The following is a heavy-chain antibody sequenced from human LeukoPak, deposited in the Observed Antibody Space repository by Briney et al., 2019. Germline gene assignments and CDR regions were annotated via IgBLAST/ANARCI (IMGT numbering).Heavy chain of an antibody. J-gene: IGHJ4*02. CDR1: GGTFSSYA. Sequence: ASVKVSCKASGGTFSSYAISWVRQAPGQGLEWMGWISAYNGNTNYAQKLQGRVTMTTDTSTSTAYMELRSLRSDDTAVYYCARDRAKHYDILTGYHYYFDYWGQGTLVTVSS. V-gene: IGHV1-18*01. D-gene: IGHD3-9*01. CDR3: ARDRAKHYDILTGYHYYFDY. CDR2: ISAYNGNT.